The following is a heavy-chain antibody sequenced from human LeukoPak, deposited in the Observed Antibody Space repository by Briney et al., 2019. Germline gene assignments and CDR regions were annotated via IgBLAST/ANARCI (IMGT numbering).Heavy chain of an antibody. J-gene: IGHJ5*02. CDR2: LTGRGDSA. CDR3: AKRGNTISFFDP. Sequence: GGSLRLSCGASGFTFSNYAMYWVRQSPGKGLEWVSGLTGRGDSAYYADSVKGRFTISRDNSKNTLYLEMNSLRADDTAVYYCAKRGNTISFFDPWGQGTLVTVSS. D-gene: IGHD1-1*01. V-gene: IGHV3-23*01. CDR1: GFTFSNYA.